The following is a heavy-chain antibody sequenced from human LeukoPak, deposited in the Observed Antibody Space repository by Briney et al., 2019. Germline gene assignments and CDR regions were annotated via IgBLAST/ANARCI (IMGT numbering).Heavy chain of an antibody. CDR2: ISGSGGST. CDR3: AKVGRITMVRGAQSDY. CDR1: GFTFSSYA. J-gene: IGHJ4*02. V-gene: IGHV3-23*01. Sequence: GGSLRLSCAASGFTFSSYAMSWVRQAPGKGLEWASAISGSGGSTYYADSVRGRFTISRDNSKNTLYLQMNSLRAEDTAVYYCAKVGRITMVRGAQSDYWGQGTLVTVSS. D-gene: IGHD3-10*01.